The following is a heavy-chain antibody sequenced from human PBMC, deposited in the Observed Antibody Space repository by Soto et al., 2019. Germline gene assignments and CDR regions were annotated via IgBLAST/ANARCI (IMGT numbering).Heavy chain of an antibody. Sequence: VQLVESGGGVVQPGRSLRLSCAASGFTFSYYGMHWVRQAPGKGLEWVAAISYDESNEYYADSVKGRFTIARDDSTSTLYLQMNSPRAEDTAVYYCEKVVDYGSGSATFAHWGRGALVTVSS. V-gene: IGHV3-30*18. D-gene: IGHD3-10*01. CDR2: ISYDESNE. CDR1: GFTFSYYG. CDR3: EKVVDYGSGSATFAH. J-gene: IGHJ4*02.